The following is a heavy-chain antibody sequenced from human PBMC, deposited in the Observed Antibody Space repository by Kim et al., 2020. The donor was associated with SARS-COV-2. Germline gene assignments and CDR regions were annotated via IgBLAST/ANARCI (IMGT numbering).Heavy chain of an antibody. CDR2: ISGSGGST. V-gene: IGHV3-23*01. CDR1: GFTFTNYA. Sequence: GGSLRLSCAASGFTFTNYAMSWVRQAPGKGLEWVSTISGSGGSTYYADSVKGRFTISRDNSKNTLYLQMNSLRAEDTAVYYCAKDRRGDSSTSEGWGQGTTVTVSS. J-gene: IGHJ6*02. D-gene: IGHD2-2*01. CDR3: AKDRRGDSSTSEG.